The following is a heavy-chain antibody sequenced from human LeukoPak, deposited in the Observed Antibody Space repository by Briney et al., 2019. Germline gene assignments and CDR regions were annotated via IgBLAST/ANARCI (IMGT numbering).Heavy chain of an antibody. Sequence: PGGSLRLSCTPSGXNVIDNYMSWVRQAPGKGLEWVSVIYADGSPHYAGSVRGRFTISRHISKNTLYLQMNSMRPEDTAVYYCTRDPSSSWDQPTDDYWGQGTLVTVSS. V-gene: IGHV3-53*04. J-gene: IGHJ4*02. CDR1: GXNVIDNY. CDR3: TRDPSSSWDQPTDDY. CDR2: IYADGSP. D-gene: IGHD2-2*01.